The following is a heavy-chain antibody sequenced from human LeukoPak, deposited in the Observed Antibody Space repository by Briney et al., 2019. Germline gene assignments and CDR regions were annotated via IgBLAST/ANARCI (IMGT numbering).Heavy chain of an antibody. V-gene: IGHV1-69*13. CDR1: GGTFSSYT. Sequence: SVKVSCKASGGTFSSYTISWVRQAPGQGLEWMGGIIPIFGTANYAQKFQGRVTITADESTSTAYMELSSLGSEDTAVYYCAKVQLGATHMDYYYYFGVDVWGQGTTVTVSS. D-gene: IGHD1-26*01. CDR3: AKVQLGATHMDYYYYFGVDV. J-gene: IGHJ6*02. CDR2: IIPIFGTA.